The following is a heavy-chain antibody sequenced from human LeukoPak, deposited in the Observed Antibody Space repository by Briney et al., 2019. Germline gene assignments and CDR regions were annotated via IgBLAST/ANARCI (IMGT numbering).Heavy chain of an antibody. D-gene: IGHD3-10*01. CDR3: AKDLLHGSGTYSWGVFDY. CDR1: GFTFTNYA. V-gene: IGHV3-23*01. CDR2: ISASGLNK. J-gene: IGHJ4*02. Sequence: GGSLRLSCAASGFTFTNYAMSWVRQAPGKGLEWVSGISASGLNKFYPDSVKGRFTTSRDNSKNMIYLQMNSLGAEDTAVYYCAKDLLHGSGTYSWGVFDYWGQGTLVTVSS.